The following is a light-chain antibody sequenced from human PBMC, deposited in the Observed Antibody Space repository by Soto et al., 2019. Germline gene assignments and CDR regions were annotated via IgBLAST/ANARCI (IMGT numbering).Light chain of an antibody. CDR1: QSVSSRY. V-gene: IGKV3-20*01. J-gene: IGKJ4*01. CDR3: QQYGTSPPELT. CDR2: GAS. Sequence: EIVLTQSPGTLSLSPGDRATLSCRASQSVSSRYLAWYQQKPGRAPRLLIFGASIRATGIPDRFSCSGSGTDFALTISRLEPEDFAVYYCQQYGTSPPELTFGGGTTVEIK.